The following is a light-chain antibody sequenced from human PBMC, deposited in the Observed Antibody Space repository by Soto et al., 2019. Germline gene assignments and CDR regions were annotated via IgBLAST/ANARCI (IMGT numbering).Light chain of an antibody. Sequence: VLTQSPDTLSLSPGERSTLFCRASQTLSIGSLAWYQQKPGQAPRLLIYDASNRATGIPARFSGSGSETDFTLTISSLEPEDFAVYYCQHRMNWPLTFGQGTRLEIK. CDR1: QTLSIGS. V-gene: IGKV3-11*01. J-gene: IGKJ5*01. CDR2: DAS. CDR3: QHRMNWPLT.